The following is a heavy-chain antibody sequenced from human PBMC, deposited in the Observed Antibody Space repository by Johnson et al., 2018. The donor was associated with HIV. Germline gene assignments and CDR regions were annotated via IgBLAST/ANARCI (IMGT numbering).Heavy chain of an antibody. Sequence: VQLVESGGDLVQPGGSLRLSCVGSGFTFSTNWMHWVRQAPGKGLVWVSRINSDGSSTSYADSVKGRFTISRDNAKNTLYLQMDSLGAEDTAVYYCARVQLLADDVFNIWGQGTMVNVAS. CDR1: GFTFSTNW. CDR3: ARVQLLADDVFNI. D-gene: IGHD3-10*01. CDR2: INSDGSST. V-gene: IGHV3-74*02. J-gene: IGHJ3*02.